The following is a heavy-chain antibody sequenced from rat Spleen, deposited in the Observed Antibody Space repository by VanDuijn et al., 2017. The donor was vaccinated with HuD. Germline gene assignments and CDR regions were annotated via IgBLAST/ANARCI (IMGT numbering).Heavy chain of an antibody. Sequence: EVQLVESGGGLVQPGRSMKLSCVASGFTFSSYGMAWVRQAPKKGLEWVAYVSYDGGSTYYRDSVKGRFTISRDNAKSTLYLQMDSLRSEDTATYYCARAKEGLYYVMDAWGQGASVTVSS. CDR1: GFTFSSYG. CDR2: VSYDGGST. J-gene: IGHJ4*01. CDR3: ARAKEGLYYVMDA. D-gene: IGHD1-11*01. V-gene: IGHV5-22*01.